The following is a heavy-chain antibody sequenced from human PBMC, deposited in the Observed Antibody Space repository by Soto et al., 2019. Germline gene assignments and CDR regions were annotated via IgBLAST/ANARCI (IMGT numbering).Heavy chain of an antibody. CDR1: GGSISSSNW. J-gene: IGHJ4*02. D-gene: IGHD3-10*01. Sequence: HVQLQESGPGLVKPSGTLSLTCSVSGGSISSSNWWSWVRQPPGKGLEWIGEIYHSGNTDYNPSLKSRVTMAVDKSRNQFSLKLSFVTAADTAVYYCARRWGEGRVDYWGQGTLVTVSS. V-gene: IGHV4-4*02. CDR3: ARRWGEGRVDY. CDR2: IYHSGNT.